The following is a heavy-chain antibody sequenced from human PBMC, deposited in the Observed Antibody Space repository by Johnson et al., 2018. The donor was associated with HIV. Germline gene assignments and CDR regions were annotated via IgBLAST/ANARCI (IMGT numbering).Heavy chain of an antibody. J-gene: IGHJ3*02. Sequence: MQLVESGGGLVQPGGSLRLSCAASGFTFSSYDMHWVRQATGKGLEWVSAMGTAGDTYYPGSVKCRFTISRENAKNSVYLQMNSLSAGDTAVYYCARGGNGDDGGGDAFDIWGQGTMVTVSS. CDR3: ARGGNGDDGGGDAFDI. V-gene: IGHV3-13*01. D-gene: IGHD4-17*01. CDR2: MGTAGDT. CDR1: GFTFSSYD.